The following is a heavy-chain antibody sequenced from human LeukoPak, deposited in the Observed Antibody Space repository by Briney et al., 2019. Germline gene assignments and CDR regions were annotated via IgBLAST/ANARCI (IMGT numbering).Heavy chain of an antibody. D-gene: IGHD3-22*01. CDR3: AREYYYDSSGYPTNWFDP. Sequence: PSETLSLTCTVSGYSISSGYHWGWIRPPPGKGLEWIGSIYHRGSTYYNPSLKSRVTISIGTSKNQFSLKLRSVTAADTAVYYCAREYYYDSSGYPTNWFDPWGQGTLVTVSS. J-gene: IGHJ5*02. V-gene: IGHV4-38-2*02. CDR1: GYSISSGYH. CDR2: IYHRGST.